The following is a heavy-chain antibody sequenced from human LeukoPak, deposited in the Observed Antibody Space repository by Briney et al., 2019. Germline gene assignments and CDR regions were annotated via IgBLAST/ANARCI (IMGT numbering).Heavy chain of an antibody. J-gene: IGHJ4*02. V-gene: IGHV3-7*01. D-gene: IGHD1-26*01. CDR1: GFTFSSYW. CDR2: MNQDGTEK. Sequence: GGPLRLSCAASGFTFSSYWMYWVRQAPGKGLEWVANMNQDGTEKYYVDSVKARFTVSRDNAKNSLYLQMNSLRAEDTAVYYCAMGNAFNFWGQGTLVTVSS. CDR3: AMGNAFNF.